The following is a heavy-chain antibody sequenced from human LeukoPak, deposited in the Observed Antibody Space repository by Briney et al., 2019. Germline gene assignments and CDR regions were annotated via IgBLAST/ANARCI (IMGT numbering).Heavy chain of an antibody. D-gene: IGHD3-22*01. J-gene: IGHJ4*02. Sequence: GGSLRLSCAASGFTFSSYWMSWVRQAPGKGLEWVANIKQDGSEKKYVDSVKGRFTISRDNSKNTLYLQMNSLRAEDTAVYYCAKDFSGYYYGFDYWGQGTLVTVSS. V-gene: IGHV3-7*01. CDR1: GFTFSSYW. CDR2: IKQDGSEK. CDR3: AKDFSGYYYGFDY.